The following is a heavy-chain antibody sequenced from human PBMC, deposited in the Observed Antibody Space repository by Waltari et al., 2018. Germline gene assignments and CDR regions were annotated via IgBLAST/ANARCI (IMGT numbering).Heavy chain of an antibody. Sequence: VQLQESGPGLVKPSETLSLTCDVSGYSLSSGYSWGWIRQPPGKGLEWIGSIYHSGSTYQNPSLKSRLTISLDTSKNQFSLKLSSVTAADTAVFYCARHPEQLVGYWYFDLWGRGTLVTVSS. CDR1: GYSLSSGYS. CDR2: IYHSGST. D-gene: IGHD6-6*01. V-gene: IGHV4-38-2*01. J-gene: IGHJ2*01. CDR3: ARHPEQLVGYWYFDL.